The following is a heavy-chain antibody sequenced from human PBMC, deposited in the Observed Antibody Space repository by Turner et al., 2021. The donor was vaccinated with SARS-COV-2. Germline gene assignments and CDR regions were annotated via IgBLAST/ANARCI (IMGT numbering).Heavy chain of an antibody. CDR3: ARSRYTYGSYYYYGMDV. CDR1: GNTFTGYY. J-gene: IGHJ6*02. V-gene: IGHV1-2*02. D-gene: IGHD5-18*01. Sequence: QVQLVQSGAEVKKPGASVKVSCKASGNTFTGYYMHWVRQAPGQGLEWMGWINPNSGGTNYAQKFQGRVTMTWDTSISTAYMELSRLRSDDTAVYYCARSRYTYGSYYYYGMDVWGQGTTVTVSS. CDR2: INPNSGGT.